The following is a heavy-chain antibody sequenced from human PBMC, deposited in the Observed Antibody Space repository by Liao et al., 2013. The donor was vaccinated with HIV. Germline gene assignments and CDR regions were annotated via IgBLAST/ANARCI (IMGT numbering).Heavy chain of an antibody. CDR2: INHSGST. Sequence: QVQLQQWGAGLLKPSKTLSLTCAVYGGSFSSYYWTWIRQSPREGAWSGLGRINHSGSTNYNPSLKSRVTISVDTSKNQFSLKLSSVTVADTAVYYCARGLWGPLATVTTLRLFDPWGRGRPRSSSPQ. V-gene: IGHV4-34*01. J-gene: IGHJ5*02. CDR1: GGSFSSYY. CDR3: ARGLWGPLATVTTLRLFDP. D-gene: IGHD4-11*01.